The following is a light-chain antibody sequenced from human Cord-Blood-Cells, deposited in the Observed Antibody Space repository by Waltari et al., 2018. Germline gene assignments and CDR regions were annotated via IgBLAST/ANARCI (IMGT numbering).Light chain of an antibody. CDR3: QQRSNWLT. CDR1: QSVSSY. Sequence: EIWLTQSPATLSLSPGERATLSCRASQSVSSYLAWYQQKPGQAPRLLIYDASNRATGIPARFSGSGSGTDFTLTISSLEPEDFAVYYCQQRSNWLTVGGGTKVEIK. J-gene: IGKJ4*01. CDR2: DAS. V-gene: IGKV3-11*01.